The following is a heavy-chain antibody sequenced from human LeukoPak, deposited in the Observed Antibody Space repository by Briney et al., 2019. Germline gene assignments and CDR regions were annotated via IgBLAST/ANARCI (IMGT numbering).Heavy chain of an antibody. CDR1: GFTFSNYA. CDR2: ISGSGDAT. Sequence: GGSLRLSCAASGFTFSNYAMTWVRQAPGKGLECVSVISGSGDATNYADSVKGRFTISRDNSKSTLYVQMNSLRTEDTAVYHCARPFYCSSTSCYDAFDIWGQGTMVTVSS. J-gene: IGHJ3*02. CDR3: ARPFYCSSTSCYDAFDI. D-gene: IGHD2-2*01. V-gene: IGHV3-23*01.